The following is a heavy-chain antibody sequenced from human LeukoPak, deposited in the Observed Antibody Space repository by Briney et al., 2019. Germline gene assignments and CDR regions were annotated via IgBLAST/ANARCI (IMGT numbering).Heavy chain of an antibody. CDR2: ISYSGST. Sequence: SETLSLTCTVSGGSITSYYWSWIRQPPGKGLEWIGYISYSGSTNYNPSLKSRVTLSIDTSKNQFSLNLTSVTAADTAVYYCARFGSGSYYAFDYWGQGTLVTVSS. J-gene: IGHJ4*02. CDR3: ARFGSGSYYAFDY. V-gene: IGHV4-59*01. CDR1: GGSITSYY. D-gene: IGHD3-10*01.